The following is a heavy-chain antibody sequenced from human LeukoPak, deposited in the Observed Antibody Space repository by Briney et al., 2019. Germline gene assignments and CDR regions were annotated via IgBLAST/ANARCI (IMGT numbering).Heavy chain of an antibody. CDR3: ARSSSWYAFDI. CDR2: IKQDGSEK. CDR1: GFTFSSYS. Sequence: GGSLGLSYAASGFTFSSYSMNWVRQAPGKGLEWVANIKQDGSEKYYVDSVKGRFTISRHNAKNSLYLQMNSLRAEDTAVYSCARSSSWYAFDIWGQGTMVTVSS. D-gene: IGHD6-13*01. J-gene: IGHJ3*02. V-gene: IGHV3-7*01.